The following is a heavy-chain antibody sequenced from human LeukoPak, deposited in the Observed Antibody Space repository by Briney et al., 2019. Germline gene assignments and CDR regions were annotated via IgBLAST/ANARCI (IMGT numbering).Heavy chain of an antibody. Sequence: ATVKVSCKASGYTFTGYYMHWVRQAPGQGLEWMGRINPNSGGTNYAQKFQGRVTMTRDTPISTAYMELSRLRSDDTAVYYCARVSSSSRGWFDPWGQGTLVIVSS. D-gene: IGHD6-6*01. CDR1: GYTFTGYY. J-gene: IGHJ5*02. V-gene: IGHV1-2*06. CDR2: INPNSGGT. CDR3: ARVSSSSRGWFDP.